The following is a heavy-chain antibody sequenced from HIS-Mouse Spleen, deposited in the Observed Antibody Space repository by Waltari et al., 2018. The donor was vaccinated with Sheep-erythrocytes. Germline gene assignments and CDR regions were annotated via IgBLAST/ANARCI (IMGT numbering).Heavy chain of an antibody. V-gene: IGHV1-2*02. CDR1: GYTFTGYY. D-gene: IGHD3-10*01. Sequence: QVQLVQSGAEVKKPGASVKVSCKASGYTFTGYYMHWVRQAPGQGLEWMGWINPNSGGTNYAQKFQDRVTRTRDTSISTAYMELSRLRSDDTAVYYCASGVIPYGSGSYFLDYWGQGTLVTVSS. CDR3: ASGVIPYGSGSYFLDY. J-gene: IGHJ4*02. CDR2: INPNSGGT.